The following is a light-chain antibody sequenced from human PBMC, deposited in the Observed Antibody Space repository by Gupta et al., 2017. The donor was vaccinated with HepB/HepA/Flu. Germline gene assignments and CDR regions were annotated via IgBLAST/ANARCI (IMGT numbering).Light chain of an antibody. J-gene: IGLJ1*01. CDR1: STNIGNNY. Sequence: QSVLTQPPSVSAAPGQKVTISCSGSSTNIGNNYVSWYQQLPGTAPKLLISQNNERPSGIPARFSGSKSGVSATLSITGLQTGDEAEYYCGTWDNGLIAYVFGSGTKVTVL. V-gene: IGLV1-51*02. CDR2: QNN. CDR3: GTWDNGLIAYV.